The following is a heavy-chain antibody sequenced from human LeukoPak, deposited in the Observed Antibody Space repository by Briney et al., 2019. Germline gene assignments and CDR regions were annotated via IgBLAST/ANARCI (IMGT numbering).Heavy chain of an antibody. J-gene: IGHJ3*02. V-gene: IGHV3-30*02. Sequence: PGGSLRLSCAASGFTFSSYGMHWVRQAPGKGLEWVAFIRYDGRNKYYADSVKGRFTISRDNSKNTLYLRMNSLRAEDTAVYYCAKDKRLYDFWSGPHDAFDIWGQGTMVTVSS. CDR2: IRYDGRNK. CDR3: AKDKRLYDFWSGPHDAFDI. D-gene: IGHD3-3*01. CDR1: GFTFSSYG.